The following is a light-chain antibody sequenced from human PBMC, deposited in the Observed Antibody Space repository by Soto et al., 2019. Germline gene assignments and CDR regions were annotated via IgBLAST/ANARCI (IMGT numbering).Light chain of an antibody. Sequence: EIVLTQSPVTLSLSPGERATLSCRASQSVGSYLAWYQQKPGQAPRLLIYDASNRATGIPARFSGSGSGTEFTLTISSLQPDDFATYYCQQYGSYSSWTFGQGTKVDIK. V-gene: IGKV3-11*01. CDR2: DAS. CDR1: QSVGSY. CDR3: QQYGSYSSWT. J-gene: IGKJ1*01.